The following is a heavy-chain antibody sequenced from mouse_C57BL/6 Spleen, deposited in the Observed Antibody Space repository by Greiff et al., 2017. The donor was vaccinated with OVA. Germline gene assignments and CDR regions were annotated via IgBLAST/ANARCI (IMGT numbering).Heavy chain of an antibody. CDR1: GYTFTSYW. CDR3: ARRGNYGCYAMDY. CDR2: IHPNSGST. D-gene: IGHD2-1*01. Sequence: QVQLQQPGAELVKPGASVKLSCKASGYTFTSYWMHWVKQRPGQGLEWIGMIHPNSGSTNYNEKFKSKATLTVDKSSSTAYMQLSSLTSEDSAVYYCARRGNYGCYAMDYWGQGTSVTVSS. J-gene: IGHJ4*01. V-gene: IGHV1-64*01.